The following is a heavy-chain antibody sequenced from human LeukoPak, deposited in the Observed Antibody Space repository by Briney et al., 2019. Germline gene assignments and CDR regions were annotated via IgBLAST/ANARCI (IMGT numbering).Heavy chain of an antibody. CDR1: GGSITNHY. Sequence: SETLSLTCTVSGGSITNHYCNWIWQPPGKGLEWIGYIYYSGSTDYNPSLKSRVTISVDTSKNQFSLRLSSVTAADTAVYYCARGYYYDSSGYYSLAEAWGQGTLVTVSS. J-gene: IGHJ5*02. CDR3: ARGYYYDSSGYYSLAEA. D-gene: IGHD3-22*01. V-gene: IGHV4-59*11. CDR2: IYYSGST.